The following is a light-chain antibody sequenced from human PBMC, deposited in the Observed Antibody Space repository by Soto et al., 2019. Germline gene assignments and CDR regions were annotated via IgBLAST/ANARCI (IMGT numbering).Light chain of an antibody. Sequence: EIVLTQSPATVSLSPGERATLSCRASQIVSRLLAWYQQKPGQAPSLLIYDISNRDTGVPARFSGSGSGTDFTLTISSLEPEDSAVYYCQQRNNWPRNTFGQGTKLEIK. CDR1: QIVSRL. CDR2: DIS. J-gene: IGKJ2*01. CDR3: QQRNNWPRNT. V-gene: IGKV3-11*01.